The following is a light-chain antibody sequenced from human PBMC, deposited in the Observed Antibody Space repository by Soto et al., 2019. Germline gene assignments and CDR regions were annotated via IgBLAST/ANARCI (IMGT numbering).Light chain of an antibody. V-gene: IGKV3-20*01. CDR1: QSFSSSY. CDR3: QHYGSALFT. CDR2: GAC. J-gene: IGKJ3*01. Sequence: EIVLTQSPGTLSLSPGERATLSCRASQSFSSSYLAWYQQKPGQAPRLLIYGACSRATGIPDRFSGSVSGIDFTLTISSLEPEDFAVYYCQHYGSALFTFGPGTKVDVK.